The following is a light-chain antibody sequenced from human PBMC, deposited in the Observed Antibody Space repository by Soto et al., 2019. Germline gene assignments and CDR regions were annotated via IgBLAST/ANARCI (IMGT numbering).Light chain of an antibody. CDR3: AAWDESLSGLYV. J-gene: IGLJ1*01. V-gene: IGLV1-44*01. Sequence: QSVLTQPPSASGTPGQRVTISCSGSSSNIGSNTVNWYQQLPGTAPKLLIHSNNQRPSGVPDRFSGSKSGTSASLAISGLQSEDEADYYCAAWDESLSGLYVFGTGTKVTVL. CDR1: SSNIGSNT. CDR2: SNN.